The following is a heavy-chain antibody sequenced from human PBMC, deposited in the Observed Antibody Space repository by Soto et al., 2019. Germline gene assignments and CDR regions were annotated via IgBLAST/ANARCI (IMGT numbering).Heavy chain of an antibody. CDR2: IYWDDDK. Sequence: QITLKESGPPLVKPTQTLTLTCTFSGFSLSTSGVGVGWIRQPPGKALEWLALIYWDDDKRYSPSLKSRLTITKDTSKNQVVLTMTNMDPVDTATYYCAHRTAVAAQFDYWGQGTLVTVSS. CDR3: AHRTAVAAQFDY. CDR1: GFSLSTSGVG. J-gene: IGHJ4*02. V-gene: IGHV2-5*02. D-gene: IGHD6-19*01.